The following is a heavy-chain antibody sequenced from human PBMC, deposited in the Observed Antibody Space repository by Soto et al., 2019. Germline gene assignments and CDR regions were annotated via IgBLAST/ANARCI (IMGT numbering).Heavy chain of an antibody. CDR3: ARERGDIVATIDYYGMDV. CDR2: ISYDGSNK. D-gene: IGHD5-12*01. CDR1: GFTFSSYA. V-gene: IGHV3-30-3*01. J-gene: IGHJ6*02. Sequence: GGSLRLSCAASGFTFSSYAMHWVRQAPGKGLEWVAVISYDGSNKYYADSVKGRFTISRDNSKNTLYLQMNSLRAEDTAVYYCARERGDIVATIDYYGMDVWGQGTTVTVSS.